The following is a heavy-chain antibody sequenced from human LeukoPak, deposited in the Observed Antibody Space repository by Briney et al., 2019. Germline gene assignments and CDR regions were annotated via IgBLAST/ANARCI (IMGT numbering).Heavy chain of an antibody. CDR2: INHSGGT. J-gene: IGHJ3*02. CDR1: GGSFSGYY. CDR3: ARVRGIVVVVAAPPKKHDAFDI. V-gene: IGHV4-34*01. Sequence: PSETLSLTCAVYGGSFSGYYWSWIRQPPGKGLEWIGEINHSGGTNYNPSLKSRVTISVDTSKNQFSLKLSSVTAADTAVYYCARVRGIVVVVAAPPKKHDAFDIWGQGTMVTVSS. D-gene: IGHD2-15*01.